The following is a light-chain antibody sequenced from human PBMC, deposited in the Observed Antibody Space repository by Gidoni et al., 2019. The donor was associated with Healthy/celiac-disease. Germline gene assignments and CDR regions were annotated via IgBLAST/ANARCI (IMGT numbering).Light chain of an antibody. CDR2: DAS. CDR3: QQYDNLPPYT. J-gene: IGKJ2*01. Sequence: DIQMTQSPSSLSASVVDRVTITCQSSQDISNYLNWYQQKPGKAPKLLIYDASNLETGVPSRFSGSGSGTDFTFTISSLQPEDIATYYCQQYDNLPPYTFXXXTKLEIK. CDR1: QDISNY. V-gene: IGKV1-33*01.